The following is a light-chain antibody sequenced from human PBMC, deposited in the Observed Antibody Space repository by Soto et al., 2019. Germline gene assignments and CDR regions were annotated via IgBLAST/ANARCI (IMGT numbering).Light chain of an antibody. Sequence: QSVLTQPPSASGTPGQRVTISCSGSSSNVGSNTVSWYQQLPGTATTVLIYSDNQRPSGVPDRFSGSRSGSSASLAISGLQSGNEADYYCASWEDRLNGWVIGGGTK. CDR1: SSNVGSNT. J-gene: IGLJ3*02. CDR3: ASWEDRLNGWV. CDR2: SDN. V-gene: IGLV1-44*01.